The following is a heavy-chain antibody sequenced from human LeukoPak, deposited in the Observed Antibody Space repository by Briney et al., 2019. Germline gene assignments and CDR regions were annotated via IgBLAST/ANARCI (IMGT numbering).Heavy chain of an antibody. J-gene: IGHJ6*03. V-gene: IGHV3-21*01. CDR3: ARVLTGYSYYYYYYMDV. CDR1: GFAFSGYS. D-gene: IGHD3-9*01. CDR2: ITTTSSYI. Sequence: GGSLRLSCVASGFAFSGYSMNWVRQAPGKGLEWVSLITTTSSYIYYADSVKGRFTISRDNAKNSLYLQMNSLRAEDTAVYYCARVLTGYSYYYYYYMDVWGKGTTVTVSS.